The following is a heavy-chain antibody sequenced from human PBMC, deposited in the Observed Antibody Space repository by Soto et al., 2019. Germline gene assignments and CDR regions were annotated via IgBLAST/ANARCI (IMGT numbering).Heavy chain of an antibody. J-gene: IGHJ4*02. V-gene: IGHV3-72*01. D-gene: IGHD6-19*01. CDR1: GFTFSDHY. CDR2: VRNKANGYTT. Sequence: EVQLVESGGGLVQPGGSLRLSCAASGFTFSDHYMDWVRQAPGKGLEWVARVRNKANGYTTEYAASVKGRFTVSRDDSENSLDVQMNSLKTEDTAVSYCARGYPQWLYFDYRGQGTLVTVSS. CDR3: ARGYPQWLYFDY.